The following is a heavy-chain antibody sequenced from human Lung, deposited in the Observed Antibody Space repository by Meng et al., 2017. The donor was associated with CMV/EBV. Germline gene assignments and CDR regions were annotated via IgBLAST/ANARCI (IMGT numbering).Heavy chain of an antibody. J-gene: IGHJ6*02. V-gene: IGHV1-8*01. CDR3: ARNPYSSPGPPSPHVHYYYGMDV. Sequence: ASVXVSXKASGYTFTSYDINWVRQATGQGLEWMGWMNPNSGNTGYAQKFQGRVTMTRNTSISTAYMELSSLRSEDTAVYYCARNPYSSPGPPSPHVHYYYGMDVWXQGTTVTVSS. CDR1: GYTFTSYD. CDR2: MNPNSGNT. D-gene: IGHD6-13*01.